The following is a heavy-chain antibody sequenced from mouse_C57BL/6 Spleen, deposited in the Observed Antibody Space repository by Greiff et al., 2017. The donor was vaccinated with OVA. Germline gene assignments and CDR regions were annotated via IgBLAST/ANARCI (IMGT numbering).Heavy chain of an antibody. CDR1: GFNIKDYY. V-gene: IGHV14-2*01. CDR3: ARPYGSSYGYYFDY. D-gene: IGHD1-1*01. Sequence: EVKLMESGAELVKPGASVKLSCTASGFNIKDYYMHWVKQRTEQGLEWIGRIDPEDGETKYAPKFQGKATITADTSSNTAYLQLSSLTSEDTAVYYCARPYGSSYGYYFDYWGQGTTLTVSS. CDR2: IDPEDGET. J-gene: IGHJ2*01.